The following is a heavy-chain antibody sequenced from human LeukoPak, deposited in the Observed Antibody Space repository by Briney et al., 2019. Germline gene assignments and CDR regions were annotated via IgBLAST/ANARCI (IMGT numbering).Heavy chain of an antibody. Sequence: SETLSLTCTVSGGSISSYYWSWIRQPPGKGLEWIGYIYYSGSTNYNPSLKSRVTISVDTSKNQFSLKLSSVTAADTAVYYCARQSGSGSYRADYWGQGTLVTVSS. D-gene: IGHD3-10*01. CDR2: IYYSGST. V-gene: IGHV4-59*08. J-gene: IGHJ4*02. CDR1: GGSISSYY. CDR3: ARQSGSGSYRADY.